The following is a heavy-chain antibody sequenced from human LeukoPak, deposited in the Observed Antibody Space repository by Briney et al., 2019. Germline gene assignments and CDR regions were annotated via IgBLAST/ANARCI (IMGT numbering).Heavy chain of an antibody. D-gene: IGHD3-22*01. J-gene: IGHJ4*02. CDR2: IYPGDSDT. Sequence: GESLKISCKGSGYSFTSYWIGWVRQMPGKGLEWMGIIYPGDSDTRYSPSFQSQVTISADKSISTAYLQWSSLKASDTAMYYCARHTYYYDSSGYYSSSSYFDYWGQGTLVTVSS. V-gene: IGHV5-51*01. CDR1: GYSFTSYW. CDR3: ARHTYYYDSSGYYSSSSYFDY.